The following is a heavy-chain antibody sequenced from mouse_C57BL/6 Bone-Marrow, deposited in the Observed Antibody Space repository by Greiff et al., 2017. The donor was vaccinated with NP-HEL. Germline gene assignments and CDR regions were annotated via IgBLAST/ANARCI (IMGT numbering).Heavy chain of an antibody. CDR3: TGGIYYDYPWFAY. V-gene: IGHV14-4*01. CDR2: IDPENGDT. D-gene: IGHD2-4*01. CDR1: GFNIKDDY. J-gene: IGHJ3*01. Sequence: DVKLQESGAELVRPGASVKLSCTASGFNIKDDYMHWVKQRPEQGLEWIGWIDPENGDTEYASKFQGKATITADTSSNTAYLQLSSLTSEDTAVYYCTGGIYYDYPWFAYWGQGTLVTVSA.